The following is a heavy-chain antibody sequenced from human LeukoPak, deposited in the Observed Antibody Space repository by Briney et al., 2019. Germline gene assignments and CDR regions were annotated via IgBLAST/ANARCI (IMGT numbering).Heavy chain of an antibody. D-gene: IGHD3-22*01. Sequence: SETLSLICTVSGGSISSSSYYWGWIRQPPGKGLEWIGSIYYSGSTYYNPSLKSRVTISVDTSKNQFSLKLSSVTAADTAVYYCARRSSSGYYPPDYWGQGTLVTVSS. J-gene: IGHJ4*02. CDR2: IYYSGST. CDR1: GGSISSSSYY. V-gene: IGHV4-39*07. CDR3: ARRSSSGYYPPDY.